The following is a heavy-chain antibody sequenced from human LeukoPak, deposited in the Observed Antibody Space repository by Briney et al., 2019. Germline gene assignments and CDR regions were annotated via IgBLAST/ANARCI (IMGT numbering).Heavy chain of an antibody. J-gene: IGHJ4*02. CDR2: INHSGST. Sequence: SETLSLTCAVYGGSFSGYYWGWIRQPPGKGLEWIGEINHSGSTNYNPSLKSRVTISVDTSKNQFSLKLSSVTAADTAVYYCARGLGYSSGWYSGVRYFDYWGQGTLVTVSS. CDR1: GGSFSGYY. V-gene: IGHV4-34*01. CDR3: ARGLGYSSGWYSGVRYFDY. D-gene: IGHD6-19*01.